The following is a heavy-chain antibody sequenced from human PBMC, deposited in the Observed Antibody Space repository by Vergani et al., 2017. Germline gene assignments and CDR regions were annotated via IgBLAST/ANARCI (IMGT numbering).Heavy chain of an antibody. V-gene: IGHV4-59*01. D-gene: IGHD3-22*01. CDR2: IYYSGST. Sequence: QVQLQESGPGLVKPSETLSLTCTVSGGSISSYYWSWIRQPPGKGLEWIVYIYYSGSTNYNPSLKSRATISVDTTKNQFSLKLSSVTAADTAVYYCARGGEYYDSSGLYGMDVWGQGTTVTVSS. CDR1: GGSISSYY. CDR3: ARGGEYYDSSGLYGMDV. J-gene: IGHJ6*02.